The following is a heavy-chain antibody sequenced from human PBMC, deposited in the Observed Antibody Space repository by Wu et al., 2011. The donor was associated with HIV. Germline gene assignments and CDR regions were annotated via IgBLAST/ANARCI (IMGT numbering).Heavy chain of an antibody. CDR3: ASAAPHYEILTEPLPYYHYYGMDV. CDR2: IDPNSGGT. J-gene: IGHJ6*02. V-gene: IGHV1-2*02. CDR1: GYTFTGYY. Sequence: QLVQSGAEVKKPGASVKVSCKASGYTFTGYYMHWVRQAPGQGLEWMGWIDPNSGGTNYAQRFQGRVTMTRDTSISTAYMELSRLRSDDTAVYSCASAAPHYEILTEPLPYYHYYGMDVWGQGTAVTVSS. D-gene: IGHD3-9*01.